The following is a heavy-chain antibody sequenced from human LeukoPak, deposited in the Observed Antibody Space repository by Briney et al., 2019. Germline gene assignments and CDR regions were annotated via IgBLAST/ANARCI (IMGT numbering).Heavy chain of an antibody. CDR1: GFTFSSYS. CDR2: ISSSSSYI. D-gene: IGHD1-26*01. CDR3: ARDRGSGTYDAFDI. J-gene: IGHJ3*02. V-gene: IGHV3-21*01. Sequence: GGSLRLSCATSGFTFSSYSMNWVRQAPGKGLEWVSFISSSSSYIYYADSVKGRFTISRDNAKNSLYLQMNSLRAEDTAVYYCARDRGSGTYDAFDIWGQGTMVTVSS.